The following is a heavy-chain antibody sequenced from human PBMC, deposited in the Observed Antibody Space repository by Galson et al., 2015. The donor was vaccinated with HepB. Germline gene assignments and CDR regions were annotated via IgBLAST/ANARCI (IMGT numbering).Heavy chain of an antibody. Sequence: SLRLSCAASGFTFSGSAMHWVRQASGKGLEWVGRIRSKANSYATAYAASVKGWFTISRDDSKNTAYLQMNSLKTEDTAVYYCTREGIVGAIDYWGQGTLVTVSS. D-gene: IGHD1-26*01. CDR2: IRSKANSYAT. J-gene: IGHJ4*02. CDR1: GFTFSGSA. V-gene: IGHV3-73*01. CDR3: TREGIVGAIDY.